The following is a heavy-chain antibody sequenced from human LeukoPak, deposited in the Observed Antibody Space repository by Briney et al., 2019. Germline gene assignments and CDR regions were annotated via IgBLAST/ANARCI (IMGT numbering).Heavy chain of an antibody. Sequence: GGSLRLSCAGSGFAFSAYGMHWVRQSPGKGLEYVSAITSNGDNTYYADSVKGRFTISRDNSKNTVYLQMSSLRPEDTAVYYCVRHSGYYSPWGQGTLVTVSS. V-gene: IGHV3-64D*06. CDR3: VRHSGYYSP. D-gene: IGHD3-9*01. CDR2: ITSNGDNT. J-gene: IGHJ5*02. CDR1: GFAFSAYG.